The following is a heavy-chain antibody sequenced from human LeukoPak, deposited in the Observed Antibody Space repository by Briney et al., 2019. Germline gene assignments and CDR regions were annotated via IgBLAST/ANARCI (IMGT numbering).Heavy chain of an antibody. CDR1: GYTFTSYD. CDR3: ARGRRITFGGVIYTFFDY. V-gene: IGHV1-8*01. Sequence: APVKVSCKASGYTFTSYDINWVRQATGQGLEWMGWMNPNSGNTGYAQKFQGRVTMTRNTSISTAYMELSSLRSEDTAVYYCARGRRITFGGVIYTFFDYWGQGTLVTVSS. D-gene: IGHD3-16*02. J-gene: IGHJ4*02. CDR2: MNPNSGNT.